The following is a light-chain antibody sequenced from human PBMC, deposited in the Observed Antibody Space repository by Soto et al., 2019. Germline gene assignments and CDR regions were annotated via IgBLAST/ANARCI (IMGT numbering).Light chain of an antibody. Sequence: DIQMTQSPSTLSASVGDRVTITCRASQNIRNGMAWFQQRPGKAPKLLIYGASILESGVPTRFSGSGFGTDFSLTISSLQPDDIAAYYCQRFTTSSWTFGQGTKVEIK. V-gene: IGKV1-5*03. CDR2: GAS. J-gene: IGKJ1*01. CDR1: QNIRNG. CDR3: QRFTTSSWT.